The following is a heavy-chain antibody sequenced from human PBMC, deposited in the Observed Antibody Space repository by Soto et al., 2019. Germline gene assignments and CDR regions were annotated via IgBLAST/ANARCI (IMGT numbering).Heavy chain of an antibody. CDR2: INHSGST. D-gene: IGHD3-10*01. CDR3: ARVITLVPFDY. Sequence: PSETLSLTCAVYGGSFSGYYWSWIRQPPGKGLEWIGEINHSGSTNYNPSLKSRVTISVDTSKNQFSLKLSSVTAADTAVYYCARVITLVPFDYWGQGTPVTVSS. V-gene: IGHV4-34*01. J-gene: IGHJ4*02. CDR1: GGSFSGYY.